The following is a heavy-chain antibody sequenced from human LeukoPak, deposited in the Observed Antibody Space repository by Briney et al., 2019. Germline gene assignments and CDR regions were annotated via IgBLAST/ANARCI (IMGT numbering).Heavy chain of an antibody. CDR3: ARDPSKADP. Sequence: GRSLRLSCAASGFTFSSYAMHWVRQAPGKGLEWVAVISYDGSNKYYADSVKGRFTISRDNSKNTLYLQMNSLRAEDTAVYYSARDPSKADPWGQGTLVTVSS. V-gene: IGHV3-30-3*01. CDR2: ISYDGSNK. CDR1: GFTFSSYA. J-gene: IGHJ5*02.